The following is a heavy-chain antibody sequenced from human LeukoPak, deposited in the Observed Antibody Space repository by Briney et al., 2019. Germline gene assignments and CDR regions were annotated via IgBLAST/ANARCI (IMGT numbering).Heavy chain of an antibody. CDR3: ASFIAAAGTPYYGMDV. D-gene: IGHD6-13*01. J-gene: IGHJ6*02. V-gene: IGHV4-39*01. CDR2: IYHSGST. CDR1: GGSISRSSYY. Sequence: SETLSLTCTVSGGSISRSSYYWGWVRQPPGKGLEWIGRIYHSGSTYYNPSLKSRVSISVDTSKNQFSLKLSSVTAADTAVYYCASFIAAAGTPYYGMDVWGQGTTVTVSS.